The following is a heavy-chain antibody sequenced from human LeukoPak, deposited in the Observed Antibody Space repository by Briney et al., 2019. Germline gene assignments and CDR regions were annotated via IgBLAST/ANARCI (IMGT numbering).Heavy chain of an antibody. CDR2: ISYDEIKK. V-gene: IGHV3-30*03. J-gene: IGHJ4*02. Sequence: GGSLRLSCAASGFTFSSYTINWVRQAPGKGLEWVAVISYDEIKKYYADSVRGRFTISRDNSKNTLDLRMNSLRPEDTAVYFCAREGITVAGSYDYWGQGTLVTVSS. CDR3: AREGITVAGSYDY. CDR1: GFTFSSYT. D-gene: IGHD6-19*01.